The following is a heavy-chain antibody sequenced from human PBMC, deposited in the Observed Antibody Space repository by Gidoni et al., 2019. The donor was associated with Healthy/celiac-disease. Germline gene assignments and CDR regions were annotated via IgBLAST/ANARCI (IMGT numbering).Heavy chain of an antibody. Sequence: QVQLQESGPGLVKPSETLSLTCTVSGGSISSYYWSWIRQPPGKGLEWIGYIYYSGSTNYNPSLKSRVTISVDTSKNQFSLKLSSVTAADTAVYYCAREGYYGSGSYYNWFDPWGQGTLVTVSS. V-gene: IGHV4-59*01. CDR3: AREGYYGSGSYYNWFDP. CDR1: GGSISSYY. J-gene: IGHJ5*02. D-gene: IGHD3-10*01. CDR2: IYYSGST.